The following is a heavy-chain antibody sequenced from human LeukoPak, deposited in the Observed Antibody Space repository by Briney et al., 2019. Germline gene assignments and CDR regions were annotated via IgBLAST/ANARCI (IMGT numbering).Heavy chain of an antibody. CDR3: ARAIGTSQFYFYYGMDV. D-gene: IGHD2-2*01. Sequence: EESLKISCQVSGYRFTSYWVGWVRQMPGKGLEWMGIIFPGDSDTRYSPSFQGQVTISVDKSISTAYLQWSSLQASDTAMYYCARAIGTSQFYFYYGMDVWGQGTTVTVSS. CDR2: IFPGDSDT. V-gene: IGHV5-51*01. CDR1: GYRFTSYW. J-gene: IGHJ6*02.